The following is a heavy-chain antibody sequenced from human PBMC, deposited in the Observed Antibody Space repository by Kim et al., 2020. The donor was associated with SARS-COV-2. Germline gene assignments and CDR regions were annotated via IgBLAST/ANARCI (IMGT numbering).Heavy chain of an antibody. Sequence: SETLSLTCTVSGGSISSYYWSWIRQPPGKGLEWIGYIYYSGSTNYNPSLKSRVTISVDTSKNQFSLKLSSVTAADTAVYYCARDRSPYDFWSGYPYAQQPNWFDPGGQGTLVTVSS. CDR3: ARDRSPYDFWSGYPYAQQPNWFDP. D-gene: IGHD3-3*01. J-gene: IGHJ5*02. CDR1: GGSISSYY. CDR2: IYYSGST. V-gene: IGHV4-59*13.